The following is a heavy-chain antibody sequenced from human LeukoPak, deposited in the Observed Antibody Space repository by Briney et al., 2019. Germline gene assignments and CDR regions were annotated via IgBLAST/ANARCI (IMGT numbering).Heavy chain of an antibody. V-gene: IGHV3-23*01. CDR1: EFSVGSNY. Sequence: GGSLRLSCAASEFSVGSNYMTWVRQAPGKGLEWVSNVSGSGRGENTYYADSVKGRFTISRDNSKNTLILQMNSLRAEDTAVYYCAKSGYNRFDYWGQGILVTVSS. J-gene: IGHJ4*02. CDR3: AKSGYNRFDY. D-gene: IGHD5-24*01. CDR2: VSGSGRGENT.